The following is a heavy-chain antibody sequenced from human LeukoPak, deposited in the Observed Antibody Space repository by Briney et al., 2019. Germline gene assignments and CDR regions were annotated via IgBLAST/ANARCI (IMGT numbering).Heavy chain of an antibody. CDR1: GFTFISYS. CDR3: ARGYYFDY. Sequence: GGSLRLSCAASGFTFISYSINWVRQAPGKGLEWVSSISTNSHYIYYASSVKGRFTISRDNAKNSMYLQMHSLRAEDTAVYYCARGYYFDYWGQGTLVTVSS. V-gene: IGHV3-21*01. J-gene: IGHJ4*02. CDR2: ISTNSHYI.